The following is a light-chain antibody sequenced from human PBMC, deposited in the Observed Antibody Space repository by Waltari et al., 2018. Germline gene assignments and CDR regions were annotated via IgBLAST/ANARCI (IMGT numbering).Light chain of an antibody. Sequence: DIQLTQSPSFLSASVGDRVTITCRASQGISAYLAWYQQKPGKAPNLLIYTASTLQSGVPSRFSGSGAWTEFTLTISSLQPEDFATYYCQQLNSYPRSFGQGTKLEIK. CDR1: QGISAY. V-gene: IGKV1-9*01. CDR3: QQLNSYPRS. J-gene: IGKJ2*03. CDR2: TAS.